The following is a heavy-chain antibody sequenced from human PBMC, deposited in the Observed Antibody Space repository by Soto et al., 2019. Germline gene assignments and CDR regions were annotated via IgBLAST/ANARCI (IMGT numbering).Heavy chain of an antibody. D-gene: IGHD3-10*01. Sequence: PGGSLRLSGSASGFTFSSYAMHWVRQAPGKGLEYVSAISSNGGSTYYADSVKGRFTISRDNSKNTLYLQMSSLRAEDTAVYYCVKDQTSYGSGVDYWGQGTLVTVSS. V-gene: IGHV3-64D*08. CDR2: ISSNGGST. CDR3: VKDQTSYGSGVDY. CDR1: GFTFSSYA. J-gene: IGHJ4*02.